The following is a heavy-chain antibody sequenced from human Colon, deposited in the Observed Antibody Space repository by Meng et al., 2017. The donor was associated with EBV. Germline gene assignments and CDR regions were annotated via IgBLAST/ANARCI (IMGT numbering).Heavy chain of an antibody. CDR1: GYTFINYA. V-gene: IGHV7-4-1*02. J-gene: IGHJ2*01. Sequence: LGLSGSEEKKCGASVKVSCKACGYTFINYAINWGRQAPGQGLEGRGWINTNTGNPTYGQGFTGRFVLSSDTSVSTANLQISSLKAEDTAVYYCARGGPYPDSSGFHWYFDLWGRGTLVTVSS. CDR2: INTNTGNP. D-gene: IGHD3-22*01. CDR3: ARGGPYPDSSGFHWYFDL.